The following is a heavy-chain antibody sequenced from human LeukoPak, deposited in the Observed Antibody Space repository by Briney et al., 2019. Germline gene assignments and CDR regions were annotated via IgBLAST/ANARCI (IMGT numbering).Heavy chain of an antibody. V-gene: IGHV1-2*02. CDR2: INPNSGGT. Sequence: PGASVKVSCKASGYTFTGYYMHWVRQAPGQGLEWMGWINPNSGGTNYAQKFQGRVTMTRDTSISTAYMELSRLRSDDTAVYYCARGTSVLLWFGELKDWGQGTLVTVSS. D-gene: IGHD3-10*01. J-gene: IGHJ4*02. CDR1: GYTFTGYY. CDR3: ARGTSVLLWFGELKD.